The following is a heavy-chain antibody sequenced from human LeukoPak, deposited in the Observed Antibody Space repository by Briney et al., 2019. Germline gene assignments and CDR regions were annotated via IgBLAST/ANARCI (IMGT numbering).Heavy chain of an antibody. V-gene: IGHV6-1*01. CDR3: ARGVAVAGPEMFDF. CDR2: TYYRSKWYN. Sequence: SQTLSLTCAISGDSVSSNSAAWNWIRQSPSRGLEWLGRTYYRSKWYNDYAVSVKSRITINSDTSKNQFSLQLNSVTPDDTAVYYCARGVAVAGPEMFDFWGQGTLVTVSS. J-gene: IGHJ4*02. D-gene: IGHD6-19*01. CDR1: GDSVSSNSAA.